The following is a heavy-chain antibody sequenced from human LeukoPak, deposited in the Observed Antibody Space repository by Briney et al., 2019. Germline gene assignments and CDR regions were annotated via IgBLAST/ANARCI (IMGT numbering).Heavy chain of an antibody. CDR1: GFTFGDYA. Sequence: GGSLRLSCTASGFTFGDYAMSWFRQAPGKGLEWVGFIRSKAYGGTTEYAASVKGRFTISRDDSKSIAYLQMNSLKTEDTAVYYCAKGGRYYYDSSGYYYWGQGTLVTVSS. CDR2: IRSKAYGGTT. V-gene: IGHV3-49*03. J-gene: IGHJ4*02. D-gene: IGHD3-22*01. CDR3: AKGGRYYYDSSGYYY.